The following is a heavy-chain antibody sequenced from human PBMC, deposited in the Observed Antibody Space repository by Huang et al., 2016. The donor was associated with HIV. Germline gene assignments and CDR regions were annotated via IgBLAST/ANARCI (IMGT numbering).Heavy chain of an antibody. Sequence: QVQLQQWGAGLLRPSETLSLACAVYGGSFSGYYWCWIRQPPGKGLEWIGEINLRGRPNYNPALERRVSISVDTSKNQFSWKLTSVAAADTAVYYCARGAARYFDRGGTRYFGMDVWGQGTTVTVSS. CDR3: ARGAARYFDRGGTRYFGMDV. CDR1: GGSFSGYY. D-gene: IGHD3-9*01. V-gene: IGHV4-34*01. J-gene: IGHJ6*02. CDR2: INLRGRP.